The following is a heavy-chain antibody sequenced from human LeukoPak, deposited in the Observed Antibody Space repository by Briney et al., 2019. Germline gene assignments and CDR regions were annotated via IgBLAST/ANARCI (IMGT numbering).Heavy chain of an antibody. Sequence: SETLSLTCSVAGGSTSTYYWNWIRQTPGKGLEWIGHVSNGNTDYKPSLERRDTISVDTSKNQFSLRLTAQTAADTGVYYCARDKAHSYGRYFDPWGQGALVIVSS. CDR2: VSNGNT. J-gene: IGHJ5*02. V-gene: IGHV4-59*01. CDR1: GGSTSTYY. CDR3: ARDKAHSYGRYFDP. D-gene: IGHD5-18*01.